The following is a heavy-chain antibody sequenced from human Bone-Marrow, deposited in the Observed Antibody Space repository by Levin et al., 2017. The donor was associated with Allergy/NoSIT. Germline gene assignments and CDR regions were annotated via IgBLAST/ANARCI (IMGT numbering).Heavy chain of an antibody. V-gene: IGHV4-4*07. CDR1: GGSISNDF. D-gene: IGHD3-22*01. J-gene: IGHJ5*02. Sequence: SETLSLKCTVSGGSISNDFWSWIRQPAGKGLEWIGRISTSGNTNYNPSLRSRVSMSVDTSRNQVSLKLSSVTAADTAVYYCAGDDSHLGGRNWFDPWGQGTLVTVSS. CDR3: AGDDSHLGGRNWFDP. CDR2: ISTSGNT.